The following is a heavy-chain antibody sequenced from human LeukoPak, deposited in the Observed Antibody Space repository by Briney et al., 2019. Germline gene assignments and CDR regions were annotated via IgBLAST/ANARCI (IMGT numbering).Heavy chain of an antibody. J-gene: IGHJ6*02. D-gene: IGHD1-26*01. CDR2: IYPGDSDT. CDR3: ARHSGIVGALYGMDV. CDR1: GCSFTSYW. V-gene: IGHV5-51*01. Sequence: GESLKISCKGSGCSFTSYWIGWVRQMPGKGLEWMGIIYPGDSDTRYSPSFQGQVTISADKSISTAYLQWSSLKASDTATYYCARHSGIVGALYGMDVWGQGTTVTVSS.